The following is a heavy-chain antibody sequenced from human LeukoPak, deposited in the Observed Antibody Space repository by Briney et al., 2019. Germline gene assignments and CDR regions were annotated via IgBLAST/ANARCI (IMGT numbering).Heavy chain of an antibody. V-gene: IGHV3-74*01. D-gene: IGHD6-6*01. CDR3: ARGPNSNWSGLDF. CDR1: GFSFSGHW. CDR2: ISPTGSTT. Sequence: GGSLRPSCTASGFSFSGHWMHWARQLPGKGLVWVSRISPTGSTTSYADSVKGRFTVSRDNAKNTLYLQVNNLRAEDTAVYYCARGPNSNWSGLDFWGQGTLLTVSS. J-gene: IGHJ4*02.